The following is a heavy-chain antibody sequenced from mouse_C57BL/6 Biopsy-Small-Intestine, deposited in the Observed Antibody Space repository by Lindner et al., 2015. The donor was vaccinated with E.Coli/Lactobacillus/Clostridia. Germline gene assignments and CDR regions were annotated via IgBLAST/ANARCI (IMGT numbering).Heavy chain of an antibody. CDR1: GYTFTAYY. CDR2: INADSGGR. D-gene: IGHD2-13*01. V-gene: IGHV1-84*02. CDR3: AGEDVVTAKHRFVS. Sequence: SVKVSCKASGYTFTAYYIHWVRQAPGQGLEWMGWINADSGGRSYAQTFQDRITMTRDTSITTAYMELSSLTSDDTAVYYCAGEDVVTAKHRFVSWGQGTLVTVSS. J-gene: IGHJ4*01.